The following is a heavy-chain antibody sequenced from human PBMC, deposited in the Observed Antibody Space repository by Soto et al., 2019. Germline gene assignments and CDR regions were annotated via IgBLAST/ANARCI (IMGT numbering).Heavy chain of an antibody. CDR3: ARAYCGGDCYSFYYYYGMDV. CDR2: INPNSGGT. Sequence: ASVKVSCKASGYTFTGYYMHWVRQAPGQGLEWMGWINPNSGGTNYAQKFQGWVTMTRDTPISTAYMELSRLRSDDTAVYYCARAYCGGDCYSFYYYYGMDVWGQGTTVTVSS. J-gene: IGHJ6*02. CDR1: GYTFTGYY. V-gene: IGHV1-2*04. D-gene: IGHD2-21*02.